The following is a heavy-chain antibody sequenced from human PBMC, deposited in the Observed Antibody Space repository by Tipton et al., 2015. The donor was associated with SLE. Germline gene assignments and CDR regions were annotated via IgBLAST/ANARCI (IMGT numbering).Heavy chain of an antibody. D-gene: IGHD3-10*01. V-gene: IGHV1-18*01. Sequence: QLVQSGAEVKKPGASVKVSCKASGYTFTSYDINWVRQATGQGLEWMGWMNPNSGNTNYAQKLQGRVTMTTDTSTSTAYMELRSLRSDDTAVYYCAFSLARGANWFDPWGQGTLVTVSS. CDR3: AFSLARGANWFDP. CDR1: GYTFTSYD. CDR2: MNPNSGNT. J-gene: IGHJ5*02.